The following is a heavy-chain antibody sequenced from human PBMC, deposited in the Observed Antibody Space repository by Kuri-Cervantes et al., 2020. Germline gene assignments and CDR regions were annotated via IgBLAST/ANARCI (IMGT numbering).Heavy chain of an antibody. J-gene: IGHJ4*02. V-gene: IGHV2-5*02. CDR2: IYWDDDK. CDR3: AHSLPSAAGEDFDY. D-gene: IGHD6-13*01. Sequence: SGPTLVKPTQTLTLTCTFSGFSLSTSGVGVGWICQPPGKALEWLALIYWDDDKRYSPSLKSRLTITKDTSKNQVVLTMTNMDPVDTATYYCAHSLPSAAGEDFDYWGQGTLVTVSS. CDR1: GFSLSTSGVG.